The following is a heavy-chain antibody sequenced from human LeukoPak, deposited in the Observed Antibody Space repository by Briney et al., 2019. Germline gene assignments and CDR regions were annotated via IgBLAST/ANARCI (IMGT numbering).Heavy chain of an antibody. CDR2: INPNSGGT. Sequence: ASVKVSCKASGYTFTGYFIHWVRQAPGQGLEWMGWINPNSGGTSYLQSFQGRVTMTRDTSISTAYMDLSRLRSDDTAVYYCARGRPGAYFDYWGQGTLVTVSS. D-gene: IGHD6-25*01. V-gene: IGHV1-2*02. CDR1: GYTFTGYF. J-gene: IGHJ4*02. CDR3: ARGRPGAYFDY.